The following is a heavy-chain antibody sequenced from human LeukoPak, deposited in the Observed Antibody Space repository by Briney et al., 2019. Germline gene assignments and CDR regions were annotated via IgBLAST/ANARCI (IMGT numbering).Heavy chain of an antibody. D-gene: IGHD3-9*01. CDR3: AANGESTDWHWNY. CDR2: LTASGETT. V-gene: IGHV3-23*01. Sequence: SGGSLRLSCVASGFTFSSYSMKWVRQAPGKGLEWVSALTASGETTYYADSVKGRFTISRDNSKNTLFLQMNSLRAEDTAVYYCAANGESTDWHWNYWGQGTLVTVSS. CDR1: GFTFSSYS. J-gene: IGHJ4*02.